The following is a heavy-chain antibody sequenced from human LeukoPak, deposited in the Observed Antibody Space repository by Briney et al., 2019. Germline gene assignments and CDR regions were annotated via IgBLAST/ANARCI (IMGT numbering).Heavy chain of an antibody. CDR1: GFTFSSYS. CDR3: ATGRPGYLTYYYMDV. V-gene: IGHV3-21*01. Sequence: GGSLRLSCAASGFTFSSYSMNWVRQAPGKRLEWVSSISSSSSYIYYADSVKGRFTISRDNAKNSPYLQMNSLRAEDTAVYYCATGRPGYLTYYYMDVWGKGTTVTVSS. CDR2: ISSSSSYI. J-gene: IGHJ6*03. D-gene: IGHD6-25*01.